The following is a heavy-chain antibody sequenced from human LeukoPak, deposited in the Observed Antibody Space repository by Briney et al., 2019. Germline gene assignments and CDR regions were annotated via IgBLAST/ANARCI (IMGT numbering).Heavy chain of an antibody. CDR3: ARVLGYYYDSRGHDY. Sequence: GGSLRLSCAASGFIFSSYNMNWVRQAPGEGLEWVSSIGTSSSYIYYADSVKGRFTISRDNAKNSLYLQMNSLRGEDTAVYYCARVLGYYYDSRGHDYWGQGTLVTVSS. CDR1: GFIFSSYN. V-gene: IGHV3-21*01. D-gene: IGHD3-22*01. CDR2: IGTSSSYI. J-gene: IGHJ4*02.